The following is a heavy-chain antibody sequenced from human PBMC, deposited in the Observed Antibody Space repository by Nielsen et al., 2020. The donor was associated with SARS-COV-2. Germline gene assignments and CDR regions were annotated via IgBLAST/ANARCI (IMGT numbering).Heavy chain of an antibody. D-gene: IGHD2-15*01. J-gene: IGHJ3*02. CDR3: ARGGRCSGGSCYDGPFAFDI. Sequence: WVRQAPGQRLEWMGWINAGNGNTKYSQKFQGRVTITADKSTSTAYMELSSLRSEDTAVYYCARGGRCSGGSCYDGPFAFDIWGQGTMVTVSS. V-gene: IGHV1-3*01. CDR2: INAGNGNT.